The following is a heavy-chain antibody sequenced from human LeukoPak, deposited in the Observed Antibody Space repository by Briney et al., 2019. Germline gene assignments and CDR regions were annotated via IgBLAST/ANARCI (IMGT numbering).Heavy chain of an antibody. Sequence: PSGTLSLTCAVSGGSISSSNWWSWVRQPPGKGLEWIGEIYHSGSTNYNPSLKSRVTISVDKSKNQFSLKLSSVTAADTAVYYCARDRPRYCSSTSCYDDAFDIWGQGTMVTVSS. CDR2: IYHSGST. CDR1: GGSISSSNW. V-gene: IGHV4-4*02. J-gene: IGHJ3*02. D-gene: IGHD2-2*01. CDR3: ARDRPRYCSSTSCYDDAFDI.